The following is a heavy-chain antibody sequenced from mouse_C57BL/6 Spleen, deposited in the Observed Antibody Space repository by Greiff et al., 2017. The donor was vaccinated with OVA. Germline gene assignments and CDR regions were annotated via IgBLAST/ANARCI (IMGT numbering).Heavy chain of an antibody. D-gene: IGHD1-1*01. CDR3: ARWGSSYPSFAD. V-gene: IGHV1-50*01. CDR2: IDPSDSYT. Sequence: VQLQQSGAELVKPGASVKLSCKASGYTFTSYWMQWVKQRPGQGLEWIGEIDPSDSYTNYNQKFKGKATLTLDTSSSTAYMQLSSLTSEDSAVYYCARWGSSYPSFADWGQGTLVTVSA. CDR1: GYTFTSYW. J-gene: IGHJ3*01.